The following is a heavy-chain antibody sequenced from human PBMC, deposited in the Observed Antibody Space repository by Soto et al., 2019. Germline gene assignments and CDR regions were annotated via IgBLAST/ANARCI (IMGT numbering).Heavy chain of an antibody. CDR2: IGTAGDT. V-gene: IGHV3-13*01. Sequence: ASGGGLVQPGGSLRLSCAASGFTFSSYDMHWVRQATGKGLEWVSAIGTAGDTYYPGSVKGRFTISRENAKHSLYLQMNSLRAEDTAVYYCASDGGGGGHYDFWSGYFDYYYYYGMDVWGQGTTVTVSS. CDR1: GFTFSSYD. D-gene: IGHD3-3*01. CDR3: ASDGGGGGHYDFWSGYFDYYYYYGMDV. J-gene: IGHJ6*02.